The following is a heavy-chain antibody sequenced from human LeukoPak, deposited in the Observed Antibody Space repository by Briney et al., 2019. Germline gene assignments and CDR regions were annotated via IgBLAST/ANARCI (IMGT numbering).Heavy chain of an antibody. V-gene: IGHV3-66*01. CDR1: GFTVSRNY. CDR3: ARRYCDYHGLWVH. J-gene: IGHJ4*02. Sequence: PGGSRRLASAAYGFTVSRNYMSWDSQAPRKGMEWVSVIYSGGSTYYADSVKGRFTISRDNSKKTLYLQMNSLRAEETAVYYCARRYCDYHGLWVHWGQGTLVTVSS. D-gene: IGHD4-17*01. CDR2: IYSGGST.